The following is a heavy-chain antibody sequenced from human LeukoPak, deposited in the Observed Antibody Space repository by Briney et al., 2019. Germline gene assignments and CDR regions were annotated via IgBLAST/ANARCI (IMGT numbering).Heavy chain of an antibody. V-gene: IGHV4-39*07. CDR1: GGSISSSSYY. CDR3: ARGTDCTGGDNCYSPSAFDI. Sequence: SETLSLTCTVSGGSISSSSYYWGWIRQPPGKGLEWIGSIYYSGSTYYNPSLKSRVTISSDTSRNQFSLKLRSVTAADTAVYYCARGTDCTGGDNCYSPSAFDIWGQGTMVTVSS. CDR2: IYYSGST. D-gene: IGHD2-8*02. J-gene: IGHJ3*02.